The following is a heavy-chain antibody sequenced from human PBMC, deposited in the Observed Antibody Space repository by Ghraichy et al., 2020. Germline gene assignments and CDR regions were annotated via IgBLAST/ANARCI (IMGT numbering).Heavy chain of an antibody. D-gene: IGHD3-22*01. CDR1: GYTFTSYY. CDR3: SRDPFYYYSSGYYPLFQAVMDV. Sequence: ASVKVSCKASGYTFTSYYMSWVRQAPGQGLEWMGIINPSGGSTNYAQKFQGRVTMTTDTSTSTVYMELSSLRSEDTAVYYCSRDPFYYYSSGYYPLFQAVMDVWGQGTTVTVSS. CDR2: INPSGGST. V-gene: IGHV1-46*01. J-gene: IGHJ6*02.